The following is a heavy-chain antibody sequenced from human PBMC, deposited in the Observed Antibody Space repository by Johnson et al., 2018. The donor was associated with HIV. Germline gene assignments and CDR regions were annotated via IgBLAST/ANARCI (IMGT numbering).Heavy chain of an antibody. CDR2: IGTAGDT. J-gene: IGHJ3*02. CDR1: GFTFSSYD. Sequence: VQLVESGGGVVQPGRSLRLSCAASGFTFSSYDMHWVRQATGKGLEWVSAIGTAGDTYYPGPVKGRFTISRENAKNSLYLQMNSLRAEGTAVYYCAKLPGGNSGFVDAFDIWGQGTMVTVSS. V-gene: IGHV3-13*01. D-gene: IGHD4-23*01. CDR3: AKLPGGNSGFVDAFDI.